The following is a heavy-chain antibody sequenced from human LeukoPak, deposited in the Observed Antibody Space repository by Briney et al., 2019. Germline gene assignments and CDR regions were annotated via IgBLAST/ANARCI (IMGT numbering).Heavy chain of an antibody. CDR2: LKEDGSEK. J-gene: IGHJ4*02. CDR1: GFTFSTYW. D-gene: IGHD3-22*01. CDR3: ARDSSGYQ. Sequence: GGSLRLSCAASGFTFSTYWMSWVRQAPGKGLEWVANLKEDGSEKYYGESVKGRFTISRDNAKNSLYLQMNSLRAEDTAVYYCARDSSGYQWGQGTLVTVSS. V-gene: IGHV3-7*01.